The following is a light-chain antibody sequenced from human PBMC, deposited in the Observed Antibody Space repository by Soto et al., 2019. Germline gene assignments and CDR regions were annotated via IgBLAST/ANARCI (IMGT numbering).Light chain of an antibody. V-gene: IGKV3-20*01. Sequence: EIVVTQSPGTLSLSPGGRATLSCRASQGVSSAFILWFQQKPGQAPRLLIYGASYRAAGIPDRFGGSGSGTDFTLTISRLEPEDFAVYYCHQFGISPYTFGQGTKLEIK. CDR3: HQFGISPYT. J-gene: IGKJ2*01. CDR1: QGVSSAF. CDR2: GAS.